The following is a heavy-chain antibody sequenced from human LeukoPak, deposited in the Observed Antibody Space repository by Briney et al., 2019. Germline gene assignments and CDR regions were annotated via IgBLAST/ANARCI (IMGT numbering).Heavy chain of an antibody. J-gene: IGHJ4*02. V-gene: IGHV3-7*01. Sequence: GGSLRLSCAASGFTFSSYSMNWVRQAPGKGLEWVADIKPDGTEKYYLDSVKGRFTISRDNTKNSLYLQMNSLRVEDTAVYYCAREWAHYDYWGQGTLVTVSS. CDR1: GFTFSSYS. CDR3: AREWAHYDY. CDR2: IKPDGTEK.